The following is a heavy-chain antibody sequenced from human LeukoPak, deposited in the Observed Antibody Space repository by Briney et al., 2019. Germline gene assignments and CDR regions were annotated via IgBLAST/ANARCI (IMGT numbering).Heavy chain of an antibody. D-gene: IGHD6-6*01. CDR1: GGSISSYY. Sequence: PSETPSLTCTVSGGSISSYYWSWIRQPAGKGLEWIGRIYTSGSTNYNPSLKSRVTMSVDTSKNQFSLKLSSVTAADTAVYYCARVLEVVSSSSGYYYYYMDVWGKGTTVTVSS. J-gene: IGHJ6*03. CDR3: ARVLEVVSSSSGYYYYYMDV. CDR2: IYTSGST. V-gene: IGHV4-4*07.